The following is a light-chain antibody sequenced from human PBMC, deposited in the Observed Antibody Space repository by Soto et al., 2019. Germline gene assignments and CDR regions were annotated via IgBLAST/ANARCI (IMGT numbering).Light chain of an antibody. J-gene: IGLJ2*01. V-gene: IGLV2-14*02. Sequence: QSALTQPASVSGSPGQSITISCTGSNSDIGNYNIVSWYQQHPDKAPQLIIYEVTKRPSGVSNRFSGSKSGNTASLTISGLQAEDEADYYCSSYVNYNTFVIFGGGTKLTVL. CDR1: NSDIGNYNI. CDR3: SSYVNYNTFVI. CDR2: EVT.